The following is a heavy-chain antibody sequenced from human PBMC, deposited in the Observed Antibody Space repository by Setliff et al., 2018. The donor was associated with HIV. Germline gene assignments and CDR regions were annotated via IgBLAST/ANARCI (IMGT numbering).Heavy chain of an antibody. D-gene: IGHD2-15*01. CDR3: AREYYRSGGYYSGWKYYYMDV. V-gene: IGHV4-4*08. Sequence: PSETLSLTCTVSGDSSSNDYWTWVRQPPGKGLEWIGNIHTSGTTKYNPSLNSRVTIPVDMSKSQFSLRPSSVTAADTAMYYCAREYYRSGGYYSGWKYYYMDVWGKGTTVTVSS. CDR2: IHTSGTT. CDR1: GDSSSNDY. J-gene: IGHJ6*03.